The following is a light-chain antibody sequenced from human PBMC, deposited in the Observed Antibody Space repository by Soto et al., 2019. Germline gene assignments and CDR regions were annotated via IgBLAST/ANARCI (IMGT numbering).Light chain of an antibody. CDR3: SSYTGDRHFYV. V-gene: IGLV2-8*01. J-gene: IGLJ1*01. CDR1: GSDVSTYNF. Sequence: TQAPSASGFPGQSVCISCTGTGSDVSTYNFVSWYQQHPGKAPKLLIYEATKRPSGVPDRFSGSKSGNTASLTVSGLQAEDEAEYFCSSYTGDRHFYVFGTGTKVTVL. CDR2: EAT.